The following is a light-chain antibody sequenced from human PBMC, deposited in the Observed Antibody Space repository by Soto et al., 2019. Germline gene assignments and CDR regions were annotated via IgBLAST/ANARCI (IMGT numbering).Light chain of an antibody. J-gene: IGLJ2*01. CDR1: SSDIGAYNY. Sequence: QSALTQPASVSGSPGQSITICCTGTSSDIGAYNYVSWYQQHPGKAPKLMVYEVSYRPSGVSNRFSGSKSGNTASLTISGLQAEDEGDYYCSSYTSSGTLFGAGTKLTVL. V-gene: IGLV2-14*01. CDR3: SSYTSSGTL. CDR2: EVS.